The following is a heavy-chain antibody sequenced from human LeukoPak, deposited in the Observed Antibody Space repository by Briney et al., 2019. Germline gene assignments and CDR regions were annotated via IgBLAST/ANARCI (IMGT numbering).Heavy chain of an antibody. CDR2: IYISGST. V-gene: IGHV4-61*02. CDR1: GGSIGSGSYY. D-gene: IGHD4-17*01. Sequence: SQTLSLTCTVSGGSIGSGSYYWSWIRQPAGKGLEWIGRIYISGSTDYNPSLKSRVTISVNTSKNQFSLKLSSLTAADTAVYFCAREGNGYGDYYFNYWGQGTLVTVSS. J-gene: IGHJ4*02. CDR3: AREGNGYGDYYFNY.